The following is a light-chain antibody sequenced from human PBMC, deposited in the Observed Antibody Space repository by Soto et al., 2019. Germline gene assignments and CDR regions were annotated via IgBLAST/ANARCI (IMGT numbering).Light chain of an antibody. CDR2: DAS. CDR1: QSISTW. V-gene: IGKV1-5*01. CDR3: HEYSGYEFT. J-gene: IGKJ4*01. Sequence: DVQMTQSPSTLSASVGDRVTITCRASQSISTWLAWYQQKPGRAPKLLMFDASNLQSGVPSRFSGSVSGTEGTITINSPKTDDRATYYCHEYSGYEFTFGGGTKVDIK.